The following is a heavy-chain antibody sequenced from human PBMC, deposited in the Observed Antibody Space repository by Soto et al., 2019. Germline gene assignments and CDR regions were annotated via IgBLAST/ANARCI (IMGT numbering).Heavy chain of an antibody. J-gene: IGHJ4*02. Sequence: GGSLRLSCAASGFTFSSYGMHWVRQAPGKGLEWVALISHDGSNKYYADSVKGRFTISRENSKNTLYLQMNSLRAEDTAVYYCAKDLVGATSHWGQGTLVTVSS. CDR1: GFTFSSYG. CDR3: AKDLVGATSH. V-gene: IGHV3-30*18. D-gene: IGHD1-26*01. CDR2: ISHDGSNK.